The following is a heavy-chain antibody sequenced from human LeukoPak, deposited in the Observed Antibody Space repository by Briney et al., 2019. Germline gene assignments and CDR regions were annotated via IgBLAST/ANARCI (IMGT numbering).Heavy chain of an antibody. CDR3: ARDSCSSTSCYIFDY. CDR1: GGSISSHY. Sequence: SETLSLTCTVSGGSISSHYWSWIRQPPGKGLEWIGYIYYSGSTNYNPSLKSRVTISVDTSKNQFSLKLSSVTAADTAVYYCARDSCSSTSCYIFDYGGQGTLVTVSS. V-gene: IGHV4-59*11. D-gene: IGHD2-2*01. CDR2: IYYSGST. J-gene: IGHJ4*02.